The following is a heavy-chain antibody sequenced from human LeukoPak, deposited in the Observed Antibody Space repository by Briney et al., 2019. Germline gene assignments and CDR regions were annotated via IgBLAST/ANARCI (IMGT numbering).Heavy chain of an antibody. J-gene: IGHJ5*02. Sequence: SETLPLTCAVYGGSFSGYYWSWIRQPPGKGLEWIGEINHSGSTNYNPSLKSRVTISVDTSKNQFSLKLSSVTAADTAVYYCARGSLSEQQLILNWFDPWGQGTLVTVSS. V-gene: IGHV4-34*01. D-gene: IGHD6-13*01. CDR3: ARGSLSEQQLILNWFDP. CDR1: GGSFSGYY. CDR2: INHSGST.